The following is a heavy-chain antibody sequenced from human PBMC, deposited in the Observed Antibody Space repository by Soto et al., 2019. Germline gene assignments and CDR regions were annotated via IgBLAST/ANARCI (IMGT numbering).Heavy chain of an antibody. CDR2: IHPGDGST. V-gene: IGHV1-46*03. CDR1: GYTFTSYY. CDR3: ATYYYANSIPQDC. Sequence: QVQLVQSGAEVRKPGASVNISCKASGYTFTSYYLHWVRQAPGQGLEWMGLIHPGDGSTRYTQKFQGRVNLTRDTSTGTVSMKLSSLRSEDTATYYCATYYYANSIPQDCWGQGTLVTVSS. J-gene: IGHJ4*02. D-gene: IGHD3-22*01.